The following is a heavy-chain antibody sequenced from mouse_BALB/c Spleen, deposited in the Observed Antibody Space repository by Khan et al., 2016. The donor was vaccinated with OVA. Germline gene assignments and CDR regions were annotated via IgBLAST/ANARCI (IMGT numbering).Heavy chain of an antibody. Sequence: EVKLLESGGGLVKPGGSLKLSCAASGFTFSTFAMSWVRQTPEKRLEWVATISSDGDYTYYPDNVTGHFTISRDNAKNTLYLQISSLRSEDTAMYYCARSPYGILPYWGQGTLVTVSA. J-gene: IGHJ3*01. CDR3: ARSPYGILPY. CDR2: ISSDGDYT. V-gene: IGHV5-9-3*01. CDR1: GFTFSTFA. D-gene: IGHD2-1*01.